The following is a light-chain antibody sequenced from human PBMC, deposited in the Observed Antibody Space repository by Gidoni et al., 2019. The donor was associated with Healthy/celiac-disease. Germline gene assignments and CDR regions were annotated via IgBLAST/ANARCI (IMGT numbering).Light chain of an antibody. CDR3: QQYGSSPPNT. CDR2: GAS. Sequence: EIVLTQSPGTLSLSPGERATLSCRASQSVSSSYLAWYQQKPGQAPRHLIYGASSRATGIPDRFSGSGSGTEFTLTISRLEPEDYAVYYCQQYGSSPPNTFGQGTKLEIK. V-gene: IGKV3-20*01. CDR1: QSVSSSY. J-gene: IGKJ2*01.